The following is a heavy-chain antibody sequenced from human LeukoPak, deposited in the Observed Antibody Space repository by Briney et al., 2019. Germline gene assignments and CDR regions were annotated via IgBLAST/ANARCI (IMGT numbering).Heavy chain of an antibody. CDR1: GYSISSGYL. Sequence: SETLSLTCTVSGYSISSGYLWGWIRQPPGKGLEWIGSTYHGGTTYSNPSLKSRVIISEDTSKNQFSLKLSSVTAADTAVYYCARGSGDWTYYFDYWGQGTLVTVSS. D-gene: IGHD2-21*02. J-gene: IGHJ4*02. CDR2: TYHGGTT. CDR3: ARGSGDWTYYFDY. V-gene: IGHV4-38-2*02.